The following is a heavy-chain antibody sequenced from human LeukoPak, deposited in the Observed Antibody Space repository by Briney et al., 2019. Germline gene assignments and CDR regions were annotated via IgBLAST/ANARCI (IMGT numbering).Heavy chain of an antibody. V-gene: IGHV3-21*01. D-gene: IGHD6-6*01. CDR3: ARADSSSSRGLDY. CDR2: ISSSSSYI. J-gene: IGHJ4*02. CDR1: GFTFSSYS. Sequence: GGSLRLSCAASGFTFSSYSMNWVRQAPGKGLEWVSSISSSSSYIYYADSVKGRFTISRDNAKNSLYLQMNSLRAEDTAVYYCARADSSSSRGLDYWGQGTLVTVSS.